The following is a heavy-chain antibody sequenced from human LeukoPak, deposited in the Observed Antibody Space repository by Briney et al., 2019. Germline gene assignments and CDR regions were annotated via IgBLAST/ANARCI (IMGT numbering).Heavy chain of an antibody. CDR1: GDSISRNNYY. D-gene: IGHD6-19*01. J-gene: IGHJ4*02. V-gene: IGHV4-39*01. CDR2: MYYGGST. CDR3: ARPRYTSGSFYDY. Sequence: SETLCLTCAVSGDSISRNNYYWGWIRQPPGKGLEWIGSMYYGGSTYYNPSLKSRGTISADTSKNQFSLKLISVTAADTAVYYCARPRYTSGSFYDYWGQGILVTVSS.